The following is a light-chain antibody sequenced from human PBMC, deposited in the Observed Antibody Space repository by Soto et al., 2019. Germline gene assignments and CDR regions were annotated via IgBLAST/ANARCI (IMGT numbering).Light chain of an antibody. J-gene: IGLJ3*02. Sequence: QSALTQPASVSGSPGQSITISCTGTSSDIGSYNLVSWYQQHPGKAPKLMIYEGTKRPSGISNRFSGSTSGNTASLTISGLQAEDGADYYCCSHAGSTNVVLFGGGTKLTVL. CDR2: EGT. CDR1: SSDIGSYNL. V-gene: IGLV2-23*03. CDR3: CSHAGSTNVVL.